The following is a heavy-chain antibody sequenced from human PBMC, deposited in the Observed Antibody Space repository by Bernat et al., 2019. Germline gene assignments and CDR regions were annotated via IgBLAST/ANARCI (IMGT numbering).Heavy chain of an antibody. V-gene: IGHV4-59*01. CDR2: IYYSGST. CDR3: ARVGGSYLFNWFDP. CDR1: GVSISSYY. Sequence: QVQLQESGPGLVKPSETLSLTCTVTGVSISSYYWSWIRQPPGKGLEWIGYIYYSGSTNYNPSLKSRVTISVDTSKNQFSLKLSSVTAADTAVYYCARVGGSYLFNWFDPWGQGTLVTVSS. J-gene: IGHJ5*02. D-gene: IGHD1-26*01.